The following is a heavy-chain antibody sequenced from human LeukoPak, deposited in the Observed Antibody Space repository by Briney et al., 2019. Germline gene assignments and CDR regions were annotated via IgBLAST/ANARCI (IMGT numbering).Heavy chain of an antibody. Sequence: PGGSLRLSCAASGFTFSSYWMNWARQAPGKGLEWVASINHSGNVNYYVDSVKGRFTISRDNAKNSLYLQMSNLRAEDTAVYFCAREGSSGYYPYWGQGILVTVSS. CDR1: GFTFSSYW. V-gene: IGHV3-7*03. D-gene: IGHD3-22*01. CDR2: INHSGNVN. J-gene: IGHJ4*02. CDR3: AREGSSGYYPY.